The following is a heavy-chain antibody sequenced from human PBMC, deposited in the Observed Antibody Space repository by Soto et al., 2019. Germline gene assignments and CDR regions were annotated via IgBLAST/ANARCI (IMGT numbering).Heavy chain of an antibody. CDR2: ISGNGDST. Sequence: EVQLLESGGGLVHPGGSLRLSCAASGFTFSSYAMTWVRQAPGKGLDWVSSISGNGDSTYYSDSVKGRFTISRDNSKNTPYLQMNRLRAEDTAIFYCAKLHPYSSVIVISLSHFDYWGQGTLFTVSS. J-gene: IGHJ4*02. V-gene: IGHV3-23*01. D-gene: IGHD3-16*02. CDR1: GFTFSSYA. CDR3: AKLHPYSSVIVISLSHFDY.